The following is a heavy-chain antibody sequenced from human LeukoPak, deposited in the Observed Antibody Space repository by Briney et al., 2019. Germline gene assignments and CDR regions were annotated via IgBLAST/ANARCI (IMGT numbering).Heavy chain of an antibody. J-gene: IGHJ4*02. V-gene: IGHV4-39*07. CDR3: ARGGSYRGPYFDY. D-gene: IGHD1-26*01. CDR1: GGSISSSSYY. CDR2: IYHSGST. Sequence: TPSETLSLTCTVSGGSISSSSYYWGWIRQPPGKGLEWIGSIYHSGSTYYNPSLKSRVTISVDTSKNQFSLKLSSVTAADTAVYYCARGGSYRGPYFDYWGQGTLVTVSS.